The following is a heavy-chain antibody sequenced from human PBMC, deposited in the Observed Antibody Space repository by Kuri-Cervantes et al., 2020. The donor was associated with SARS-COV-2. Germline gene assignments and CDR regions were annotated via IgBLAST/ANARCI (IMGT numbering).Heavy chain of an antibody. CDR3: ARSSSGSYSDFEH. CDR2: ISPIVGDT. CDR1: GYTFTSFY. V-gene: IGHV1-46*01. J-gene: IGHJ4*02. Sequence: ASVKVSCKASGYTFTSFYIHWVRQAPGQGLEWMAIISPIVGDTTYAQRFRARASVTMDTSTSTVYMEVSSLTSEDTAVYYCARSSSGSYSDFEHWGQGTLVTVSS. D-gene: IGHD1-26*01.